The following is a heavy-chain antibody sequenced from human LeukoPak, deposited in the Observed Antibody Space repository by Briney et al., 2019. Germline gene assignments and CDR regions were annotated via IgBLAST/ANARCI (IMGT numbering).Heavy chain of an antibody. D-gene: IGHD3-22*01. CDR2: IRSKAYRGTA. CDR1: GFTFGDYA. V-gene: IGHV3-49*04. Sequence: PGRSLTLSCTTSGFTFGDYAMSWVRQAPGKGLQWVGFIRSKAYRGTARYAASVKGRFTISRDDSKSITYLQTNSLETEDTAVYYCCSVRDSSAYYHSGVDYWGQGTLVTVSS. CDR3: CSVRDSSAYYHSGVDY. J-gene: IGHJ4*02.